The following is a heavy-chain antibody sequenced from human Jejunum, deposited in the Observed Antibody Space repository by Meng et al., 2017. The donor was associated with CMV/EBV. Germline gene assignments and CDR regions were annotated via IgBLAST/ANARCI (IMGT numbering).Heavy chain of an antibody. Sequence: QVHLKESGPGLVKPSEPLPLTCTVSGGSVNNYYWSWIRQSAGKGLEWIGRFYSSDTYNYHPSLDSRVTMSLDTSKNQFSLNLRSVTAADTATYYCARGPGASTREGFDYWGLGTLVTVSS. CDR3: ARGPGASTREGFDY. J-gene: IGHJ4*02. D-gene: IGHD1-26*01. CDR2: FYSSDTY. CDR1: GGSVNNYY. V-gene: IGHV4-4*07.